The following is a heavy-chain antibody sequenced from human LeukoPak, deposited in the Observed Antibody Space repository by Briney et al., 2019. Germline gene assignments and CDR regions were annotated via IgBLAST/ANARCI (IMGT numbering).Heavy chain of an antibody. V-gene: IGHV3-66*01. D-gene: IGHD2-15*01. CDR3: GGLAVFDY. Sequence: GGSLRLSCAASGFTVSSNYMSWVRQAPWKGLEWVSVIYSGGSTYYADSVKGRFTISRDNSRNTLYLQMNSLRPEDTAVYYCGGLAVFDYWGQGTLVTVSS. CDR1: GFTVSSNY. J-gene: IGHJ4*02. CDR2: IYSGGST.